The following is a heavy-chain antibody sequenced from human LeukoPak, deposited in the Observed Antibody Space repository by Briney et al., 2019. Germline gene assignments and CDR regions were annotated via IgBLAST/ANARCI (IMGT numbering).Heavy chain of an antibody. D-gene: IGHD1-26*01. CDR2: ISWNSGSI. Sequence: GRSLRLSCAASGFTFDDYAMHWVRHAPGKGLEWVSGISWNSGSIGYADSVKGRFTISRDNAKNSLYLQMNSLRAEDTALYYCAKDNQVGATRGGFDYWGQGTLVTVSS. J-gene: IGHJ4*02. CDR1: GFTFDDYA. V-gene: IGHV3-9*01. CDR3: AKDNQVGATRGGFDY.